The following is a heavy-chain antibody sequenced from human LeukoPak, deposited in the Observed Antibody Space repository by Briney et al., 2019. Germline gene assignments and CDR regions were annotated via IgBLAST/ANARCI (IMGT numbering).Heavy chain of an antibody. J-gene: IGHJ6*03. D-gene: IGHD2-15*01. CDR3: GRDALVGYFSYYYMDV. CDR2: ISNSGST. CDR1: GGSISSHY. Sequence: SETLSLTCTVSGGSISSHYWTWIRQSPVKGLEWIVDISNSGSTSYNPSLKSRVTISIDTSKNQFSLKLSSVTAADTAVYYCGRDALVGYFSYYYMDVWGKGTTVTASS. V-gene: IGHV4-59*11.